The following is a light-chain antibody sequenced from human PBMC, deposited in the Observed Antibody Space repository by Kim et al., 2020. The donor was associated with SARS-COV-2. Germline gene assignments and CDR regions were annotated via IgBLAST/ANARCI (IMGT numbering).Light chain of an antibody. CDR1: QSVGNS. J-gene: IGKJ4*01. CDR3: QQRYNWQLT. CDR2: ETS. Sequence: DIVLTQSPATLSLSPGERATLSCRASQSVGNSLAWFQQKPGQAPRLLIFETSNRATGIPARFSGSGSGTAFTLTISSLEPEDFAVYYCQQRYNWQLTFGGGTKVDIK. V-gene: IGKV3D-11*02.